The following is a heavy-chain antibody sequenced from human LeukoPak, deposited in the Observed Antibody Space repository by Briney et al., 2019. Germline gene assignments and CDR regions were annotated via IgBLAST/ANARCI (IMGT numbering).Heavy chain of an antibody. J-gene: IGHJ4*02. CDR2: IYYSGST. CDR1: GGSISSYY. CDR3: ARGSYSCSWI. Sequence: SETLSLTCTVSGGSISSYYWSWIRQPPGKGLEWIGYIYYSGSTNYNPSLKSRVTISVDTSKNQFSLKLSSVTAADTAVYYCARGSYSCSWIWGQGTLVTVSS. D-gene: IGHD6-13*01. V-gene: IGHV4-59*01.